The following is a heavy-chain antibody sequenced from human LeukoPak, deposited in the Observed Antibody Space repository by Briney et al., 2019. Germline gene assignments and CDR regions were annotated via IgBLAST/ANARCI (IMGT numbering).Heavy chain of an antibody. J-gene: IGHJ4*02. Sequence: GGSLRLSCAASGFTFSDYNMRWIRQAPGKELEWVSSISRSGSTKYYADSVKGRFTISRDNAKNSLFLQMNSLRAEDTAVYYCARASFAGMIVVVIIGTLDYWGQGTLVTVSS. CDR2: ISRSGSTK. V-gene: IGHV3-11*04. CDR1: GFTFSDYN. D-gene: IGHD3-22*01. CDR3: ARASFAGMIVVVIIGTLDY.